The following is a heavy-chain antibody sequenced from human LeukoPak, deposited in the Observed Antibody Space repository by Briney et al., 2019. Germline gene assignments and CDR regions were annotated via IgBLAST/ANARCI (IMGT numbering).Heavy chain of an antibody. V-gene: IGHV4-59*12. D-gene: IGHD5-12*01. CDR2: INYSGST. CDR1: GGSISSYY. Sequence: SETLSLTCTVSGGSISSYYWSWIRQPPGKGLEWIGYINYSGSTNHNPSLKSRVTISVDTSKNQFSLKLSSVTAADTAVYYCARVRGLYYFDYWGQGTLVTVSS. J-gene: IGHJ4*02. CDR3: ARVRGLYYFDY.